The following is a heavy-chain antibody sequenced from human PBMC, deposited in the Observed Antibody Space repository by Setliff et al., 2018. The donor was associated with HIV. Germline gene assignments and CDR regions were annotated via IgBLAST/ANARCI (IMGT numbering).Heavy chain of an antibody. J-gene: IGHJ4*02. D-gene: IGHD6-13*01. CDR1: GGSISSYY. Sequence: SETLSLTCTVSGGSISSYYWSWIRQPAGKGLEWIGRIYTSGSTNYNPSLKSRVTISIDTSKNQFSLKLSSVTAADTAVYFCARGRGSSSSWPIDYWGQGTLVTVSS. V-gene: IGHV4-4*07. CDR3: ARGRGSSSSWPIDY. CDR2: IYTSGST.